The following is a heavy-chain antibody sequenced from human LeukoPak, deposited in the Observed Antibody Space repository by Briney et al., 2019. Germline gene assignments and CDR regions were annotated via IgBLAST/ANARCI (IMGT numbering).Heavy chain of an antibody. Sequence: TSSETLSLTCTVSGGSISSSSYYWGWIRQPPGKGLEWIGSIYYSGSTYYNPSLKSRVTISVDTSKNQFSLKLSSVTAADTAVYYCARQRRHNWYFDLWGRGTLVTVSS. V-gene: IGHV4-39*01. CDR1: GGSISSSSYY. CDR3: ARQRRHNWYFDL. J-gene: IGHJ2*01. CDR2: IYYSGST.